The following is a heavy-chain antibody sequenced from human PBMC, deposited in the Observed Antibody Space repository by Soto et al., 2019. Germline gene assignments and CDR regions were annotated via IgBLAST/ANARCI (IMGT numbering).Heavy chain of an antibody. J-gene: IGHJ4*02. CDR2: IIPIFGTA. V-gene: IGHV1-69*13. CDR1: GGTFSSYA. D-gene: IGHD2-21*02. CDR3: ARGAEGYCGGDCYSFRRSFDY. Sequence: SVKVSCKASGGTFSSYAISWVRQAPGQGLEWMGGIIPIFGTANYAQKFQGRVTITADESTSTAYMELSSLRSEGTAVYYCARGAEGYCGGDCYSFRRSFDYWGQGTLVTVSS.